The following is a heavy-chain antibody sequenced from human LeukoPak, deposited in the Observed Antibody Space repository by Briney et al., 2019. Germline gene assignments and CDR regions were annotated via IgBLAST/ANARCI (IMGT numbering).Heavy chain of an antibody. J-gene: IGHJ6*02. Sequence: PSETLSLTCTVSGGSVSSGSYYWSWIRQSPGKGLEWIGYIYYSGSTNYNPSLKSRVTISVDTSKNQFSLKLSSVTAADTAVYYCASAVGGYTPGRTYYYYGMDVWGQGTTVTVSS. CDR1: GGSVSSGSYY. D-gene: IGHD2-2*02. CDR2: IYYSGST. CDR3: ASAVGGYTPGRTYYYYGMDV. V-gene: IGHV4-61*01.